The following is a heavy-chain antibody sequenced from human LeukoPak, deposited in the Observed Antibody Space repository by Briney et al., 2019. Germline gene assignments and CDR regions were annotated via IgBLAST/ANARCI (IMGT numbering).Heavy chain of an antibody. Sequence: PGGSLRLSCAASGFTFSSYGIHWVRQAPGKGLEWVTFIRYDGSNKYYADSVKGRFTISRDNSKNTVYLQMNSLRGEDTAVYYCAKDPSTGYYIAYWGQGTLVTVSS. CDR1: GFTFSSYG. CDR3: AKDPSTGYYIAY. D-gene: IGHD3-9*01. J-gene: IGHJ4*02. CDR2: IRYDGSNK. V-gene: IGHV3-30*02.